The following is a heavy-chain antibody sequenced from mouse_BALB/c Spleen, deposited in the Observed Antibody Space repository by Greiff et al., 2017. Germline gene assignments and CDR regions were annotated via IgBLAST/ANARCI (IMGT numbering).Heavy chain of an antibody. CDR2: IDPSDSYT. Sequence: QVQLQQPGAELVEPGASVKLSCKASGYTFTSYWMHWVKQRPGQGLEWIGEIDPSDSYTNYNQKFKGKATLTVDKSSSTAYMQLSSLTSEDSAVYYCARNGYDAMDYWGQGTSVTVSS. J-gene: IGHJ4*01. CDR3: ARNGYDAMDY. V-gene: IGHV1-69*02. CDR1: GYTFTSYW.